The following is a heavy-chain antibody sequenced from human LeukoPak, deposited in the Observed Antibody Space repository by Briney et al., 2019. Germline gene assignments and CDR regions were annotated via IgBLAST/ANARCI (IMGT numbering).Heavy chain of an antibody. CDR3: ARALLWFGDLHDY. CDR1: GYTFTSYY. D-gene: IGHD3-10*01. CDR2: INPSGGST. V-gene: IGHV1-46*01. J-gene: IGHJ4*02. Sequence: GASVKVSCKASGYTFTSYYIHWVRQAPGQGLERMGIINPSGGSTTYAQQFQGRVTMTRDTSTSTVYMELSSLRSEDTAVYYCARALLWFGDLHDYWGQGTLVTVSS.